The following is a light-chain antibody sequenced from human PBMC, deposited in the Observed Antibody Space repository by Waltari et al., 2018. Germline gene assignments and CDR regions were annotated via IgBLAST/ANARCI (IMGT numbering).Light chain of an antibody. CDR1: RSDVGGYNY. V-gene: IGLV2-14*03. J-gene: IGLJ2*01. Sequence: QSALTQPASVSGSPGQSITISCTGTRSDVGGYNYVSWSQQHPGKAPKLMIYAVSNPPPGVSNRFFGSKSGNTASLTISGLQAEDEAYYYCSSYTSSSTLGVFGGGTKLTGL. CDR2: AVS. CDR3: SSYTSSSTLGV.